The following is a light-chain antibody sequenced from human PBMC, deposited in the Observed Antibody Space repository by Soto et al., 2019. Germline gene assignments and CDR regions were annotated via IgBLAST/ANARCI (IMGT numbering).Light chain of an antibody. V-gene: IGKV1-5*01. Sequence: DIQMTQSPSTLSASVGDRVTITCRASQSISSWWAWYQQKPGKVPKLLIYDASSLESGVPSRFSGSGSGTEFTLTISSLQPDDFATYYCQQYNSYSPRTFGQGTKVEIK. CDR2: DAS. CDR3: QQYNSYSPRT. CDR1: QSISSW. J-gene: IGKJ1*01.